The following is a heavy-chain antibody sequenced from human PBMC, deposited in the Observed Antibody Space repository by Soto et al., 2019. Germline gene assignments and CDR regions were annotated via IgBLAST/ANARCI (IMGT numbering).Heavy chain of an antibody. Sequence: GASVWVSCRASGYTFTSNAISCVRQAPEQGLEWMGWISAYNGNTNYAQKLQGRVTMTTDTSTSTAYMELRSLRSDDTAVYYCARDVLMVYAIPRHAFDYWGQGTLVTVSS. V-gene: IGHV1-18*01. CDR3: ARDVLMVYAIPRHAFDY. J-gene: IGHJ4*02. D-gene: IGHD2-8*01. CDR1: GYTFTSNA. CDR2: ISAYNGNT.